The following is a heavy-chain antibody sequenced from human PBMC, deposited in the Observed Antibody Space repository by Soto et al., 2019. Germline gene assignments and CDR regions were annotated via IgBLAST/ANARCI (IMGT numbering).Heavy chain of an antibody. CDR1: GYTFTSYD. CDR2: MNPNSGNT. V-gene: IGHV1-8*01. D-gene: IGHD4-17*01. Sequence: QVQLVQSGAEVKKPGASVKVSCKASGYTFTSYDINWVRQATGQGLEWMGWMNPNSGNTGYAQKFQGRVTMTRNTSISTAYMELSSLRSEDTAVYYCAGRAVTYYGDWLGYWGQGTLVTVSS. CDR3: AGRAVTYYGDWLGY. J-gene: IGHJ4*02.